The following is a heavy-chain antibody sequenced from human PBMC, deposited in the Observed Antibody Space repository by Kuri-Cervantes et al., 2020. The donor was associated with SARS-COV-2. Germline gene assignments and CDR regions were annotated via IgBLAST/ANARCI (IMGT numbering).Heavy chain of an antibody. V-gene: IGHV1-2*04. CDR2: INPNSGGT. D-gene: IGHD2-2*01. CDR1: GYTFTGYY. CDR3: ARALGYCSSTSCSYWDYYYYGMDV. J-gene: IGHJ6*02. Sequence: ASVKVSCKASGYTFTGYYMHWVRQAPGQGLEWMGWINPNSGGTNYAQKFQGWVTMTRDTSISTAYMELSRLRSDDTAVYYCARALGYCSSTSCSYWDYYYYGMDVWGQGITVTVSS.